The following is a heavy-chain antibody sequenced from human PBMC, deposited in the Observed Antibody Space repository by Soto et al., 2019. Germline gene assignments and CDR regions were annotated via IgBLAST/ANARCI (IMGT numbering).Heavy chain of an antibody. D-gene: IGHD5-18*01. CDR2: LYWDDDE. CDR3: AHKPRGYSYHFEY. V-gene: IGHV2-5*02. J-gene: IGHJ4*02. Sequence: QITLKESGPTLVKPTQTLTLTCTFSGFSLSTRGVGVGWIRQPPGKALEWRALLYWDDDEGYSPSLKSRLTTTKETATNQVVLTVTNMDPVDTATYYCAHKPRGYSYHFEYWGQGTLVTVSS. CDR1: GFSLSTRGVG.